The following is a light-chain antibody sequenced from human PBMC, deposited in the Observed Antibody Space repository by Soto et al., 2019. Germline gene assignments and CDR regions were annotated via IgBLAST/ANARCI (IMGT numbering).Light chain of an antibody. V-gene: IGLV3-21*02. Sequence: SYELTQPPSVSVAPGQTAMITCGGNDIGSKTVHWYQQRPGQAPMLVVYDDRDRPSGIPERFSGSNSGSTATLTISRVEAGDEADYYCQVWDSSSDHVVFGGGTKVTVL. CDR1: DIGSKT. CDR2: DDR. CDR3: QVWDSSSDHVV. J-gene: IGLJ2*01.